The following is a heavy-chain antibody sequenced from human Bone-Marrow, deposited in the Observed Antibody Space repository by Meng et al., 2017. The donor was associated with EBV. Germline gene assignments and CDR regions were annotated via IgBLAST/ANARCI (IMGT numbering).Heavy chain of an antibody. CDR3: ARGSSFCSGGSCFEN. D-gene: IGHD2-15*01. Sequence: QVRLQECGLRLVWPSPTPSRPCAGSCGSISTGYYYWTWIRQPPGKGLEWIGYMYYNGITYYNPSLKSRVTISGDSSKNQFSLKLTSVTAADTAVYFCARGSSFCSGGSCFENWGQGTLVTVSS. J-gene: IGHJ4*02. V-gene: IGHV4-30-4*01. CDR2: MYYNGIT. CDR1: CGSISTGYYY.